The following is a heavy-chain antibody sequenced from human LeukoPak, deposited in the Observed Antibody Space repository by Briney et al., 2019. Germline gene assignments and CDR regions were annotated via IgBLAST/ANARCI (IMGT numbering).Heavy chain of an antibody. CDR3: ATCGRDGYKGFY. CDR1: GFTFNKYS. Sequence: PGGSLRLSCAASGFTFNKYSMSWVRQAPGKGLDWITYIDGSSANIYYADSVKGRFTTSRDNAKHSVYLHMNSLRAEHTAVSDCATCGRDGYKGFYWGQATLVTVSS. J-gene: IGHJ4*02. D-gene: IGHD5-24*01. CDR2: IDGSSANI. V-gene: IGHV3-48*04.